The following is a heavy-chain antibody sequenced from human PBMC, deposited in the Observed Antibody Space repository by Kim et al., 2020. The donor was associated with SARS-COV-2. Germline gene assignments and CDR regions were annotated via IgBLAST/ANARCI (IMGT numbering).Heavy chain of an antibody. CDR1: GGSVSSGSYY. V-gene: IGHV4-61*01. J-gene: IGHJ6*01. D-gene: IGHD3-3*01. CDR2: IYYSGST. Sequence: SETLSLTCTVSGGSVSSGSYYWSWIRQPPGKGLEWIGYIYYSGSTNYNPSLKSRVTISVDTSKNQFSLKLSSVTAADTAVDYCARASTIFGVVTTDHYY. CDR3: ARASTIFGVVTTDHYY.